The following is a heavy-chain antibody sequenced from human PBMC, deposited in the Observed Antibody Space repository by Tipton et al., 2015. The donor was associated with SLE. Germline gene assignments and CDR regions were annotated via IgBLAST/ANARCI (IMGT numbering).Heavy chain of an antibody. CDR1: GGSISGGSYF. Sequence: TLSLTCTVSGGSISGGSYFWSWIRQPAGKGLEWFGRIYANGNTNYNPSLKSRVTLSVDTSNNQVSLKLSSVTAADTAVYYCARGETGDGAFDIWGQGTLVTVSS. CDR2: IYANGNT. J-gene: IGHJ3*02. V-gene: IGHV4-61*02. D-gene: IGHD7-27*01. CDR3: ARGETGDGAFDI.